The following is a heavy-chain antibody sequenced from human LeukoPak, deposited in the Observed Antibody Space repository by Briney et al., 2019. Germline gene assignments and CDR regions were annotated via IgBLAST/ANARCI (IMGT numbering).Heavy chain of an antibody. D-gene: IGHD6-19*01. CDR3: ARSTHSGWGGYYFDY. J-gene: IGHJ4*02. CDR2: ISSSSSYI. CDR1: GFTFSSYS. V-gene: IGHV3-21*01. Sequence: PGGSLRLSCAASGFTFSSYSMNWVRQAPGKGLEWVSSISSSSSYIYYADSVKGRFTISRDNAKNTLYLQMNSLRAEDTAVYYCARSTHSGWGGYYFDYWGQGTLVTVSS.